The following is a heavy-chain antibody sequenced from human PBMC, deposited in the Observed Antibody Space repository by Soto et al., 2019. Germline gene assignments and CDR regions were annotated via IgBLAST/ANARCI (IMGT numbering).Heavy chain of an antibody. Sequence: VKVSCKASGYTFTSYGISWVRQAPGQGLEWMGWISAYNGNTNYAQKLQGRVTMTTDTSTGTAYMELRSLRSDDTAVYYCARGGVDLYYYYGMDVWGQGTTVTVSS. J-gene: IGHJ6*02. V-gene: IGHV1-18*01. CDR1: GYTFTSYG. D-gene: IGHD3-3*01. CDR3: ARGGVDLYYYYGMDV. CDR2: ISAYNGNT.